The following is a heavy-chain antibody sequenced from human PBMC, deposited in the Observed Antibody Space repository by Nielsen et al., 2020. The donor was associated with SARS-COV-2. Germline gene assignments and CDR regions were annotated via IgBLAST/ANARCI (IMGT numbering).Heavy chain of an antibody. CDR1: GFTFSSYG. V-gene: IGHV3-30*18. J-gene: IGHJ6*02. CDR3: AKDRGSSSGYYIYYYYGMDV. Sequence: GESLKISCAASGFTFSSYGMHWVRQAPGKGLEWVAVISYDGSNKYYADSVKGRFTISRDNSKNTLYLQMNSLRAEDTAVYYCAKDRGSSSGYYIYYYYGMDVGGQGTTVTVSS. CDR2: ISYDGSNK. D-gene: IGHD3-22*01.